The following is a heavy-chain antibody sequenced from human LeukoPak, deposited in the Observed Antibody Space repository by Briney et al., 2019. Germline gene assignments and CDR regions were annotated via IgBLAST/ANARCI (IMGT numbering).Heavy chain of an antibody. CDR1: GYTFTSYA. Sequence: ASVKVSCKASGYTFTSYAMHWVRQATGQRLEWMGWINAGNGNTKYSQKFQGRVTITRDTSASTAYMELSSLRSEDTAVYYCARDLEAYCSSTSCYPPRYYYGMDVWGKGTTVTVSS. D-gene: IGHD2-2*01. V-gene: IGHV1-3*01. J-gene: IGHJ6*04. CDR2: INAGNGNT. CDR3: ARDLEAYCSSTSCYPPRYYYGMDV.